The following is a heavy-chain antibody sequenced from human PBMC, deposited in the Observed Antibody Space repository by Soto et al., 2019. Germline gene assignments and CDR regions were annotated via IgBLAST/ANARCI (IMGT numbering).Heavy chain of an antibody. V-gene: IGHV3-21*01. Sequence: GGSLRLSCAASGFTFSSYSMNCVRQAPGKGLEWVSSISSSSSYIYYADSVKGRFTISRDHAKNSLYLQMNSLRAEDTAVYYCARKRKDIVLMVTGGMDVWGQGTTVTVSS. CDR3: ARKRKDIVLMVTGGMDV. J-gene: IGHJ6*02. D-gene: IGHD2-8*01. CDR1: GFTFSSYS. CDR2: ISSSSSYI.